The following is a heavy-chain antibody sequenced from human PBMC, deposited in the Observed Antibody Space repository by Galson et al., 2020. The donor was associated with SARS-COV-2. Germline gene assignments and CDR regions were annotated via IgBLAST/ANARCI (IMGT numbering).Heavy chain of an antibody. J-gene: IGHJ6*02. CDR3: ARGGYNQALDV. V-gene: IGHV3-74*01. CDR1: GFTFSSHW. CDR2: ITNDGSGT. D-gene: IGHD5-18*01. Sequence: GESLKISCAASGFTFSSHWMYWVRQAPGKGLVWVSTITNDGSGTTYADSVKGRFTISRDNAKNTLYLQMNSLRAEDTAVYHCARGGYNQALDVWGQGTTVTVSS.